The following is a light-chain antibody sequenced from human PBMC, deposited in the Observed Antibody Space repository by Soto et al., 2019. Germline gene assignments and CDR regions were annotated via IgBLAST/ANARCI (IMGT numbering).Light chain of an antibody. CDR3: QQYNSYTWT. Sequence: DIQMTQSPSTLSASVGERVTITCRASQSISSWLAWYQQKPGKAPKLLIYDASSLESGVPSRFSGSGSGTEFTLTISSLQSDDFATYYCQQYNSYTWTFGQGTKVDNK. CDR1: QSISSW. V-gene: IGKV1-5*01. J-gene: IGKJ1*01. CDR2: DAS.